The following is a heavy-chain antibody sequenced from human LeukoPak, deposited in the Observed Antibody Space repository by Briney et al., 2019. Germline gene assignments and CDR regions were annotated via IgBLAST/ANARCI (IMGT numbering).Heavy chain of an antibody. CDR1: GFTFSTHA. Sequence: QPGGSLRLSCAASGFTFSTHAMSWVRQAPGKGLEWVSTIRGSGGSNTYYAASVQGRFTISRDNSKDTLYLQMNTLRAEDTAVYYCAKGVLRSSPDHWGQGTLVTVSS. CDR3: AKGVLRSSPDH. D-gene: IGHD5-12*01. V-gene: IGHV3-23*01. CDR2: IRGSGGSNT. J-gene: IGHJ4*02.